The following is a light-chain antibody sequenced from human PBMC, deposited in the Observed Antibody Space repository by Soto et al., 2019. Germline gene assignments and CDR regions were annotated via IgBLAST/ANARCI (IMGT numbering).Light chain of an antibody. CDR1: QSISSR. V-gene: IGKV1-39*01. CDR2: AAS. J-gene: IGKJ4*01. Sequence: DIQMTQSPSSLSASVGDRVTITCRASQSISSRLNWYQQKLGKAPKFLIYAASRLQSGVPSRFSGSGSGTEFTLTISSLQPEDFATYFCQQSYSTPRTFGGGTKVEIK. CDR3: QQSYSTPRT.